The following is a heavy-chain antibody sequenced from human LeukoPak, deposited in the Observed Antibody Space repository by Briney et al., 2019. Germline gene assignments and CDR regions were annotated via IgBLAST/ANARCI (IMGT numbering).Heavy chain of an antibody. V-gene: IGHV1-46*01. CDR2: INPSGGST. Sequence: ASVKVSCKASGYTFTSYGISWVRQAPGQGLEWMGIINPSGGSTSYAQRFQGRVTMTRDTSTSTVYMELSSLRSEDTAVYYCASSDDPDAFDIWGQGTMVTVSS. CDR1: GYTFTSYG. CDR3: ASSDDPDAFDI. J-gene: IGHJ3*02.